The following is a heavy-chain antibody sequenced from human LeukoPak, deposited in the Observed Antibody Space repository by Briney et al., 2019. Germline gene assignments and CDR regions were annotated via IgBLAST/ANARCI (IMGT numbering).Heavy chain of an antibody. Sequence: SETLSLTCTVSGGSISSSSYYWRWIRQPPGKGLEWIASIDYSGNTYYNPSLKSRVTMFVDTSKNQFSLRLRSVTAAGTAVYYCARNPVAGFDFWGQGALVTVSS. CDR2: IDYSGNT. J-gene: IGHJ4*02. CDR3: ARNPVAGFDF. D-gene: IGHD6-19*01. CDR1: GGSISSSSYY. V-gene: IGHV4-39*01.